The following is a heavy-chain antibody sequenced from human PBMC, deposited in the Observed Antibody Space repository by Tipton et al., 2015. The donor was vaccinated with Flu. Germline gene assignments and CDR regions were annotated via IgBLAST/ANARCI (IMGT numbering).Heavy chain of an antibody. CDR2: IKEDGSEK. CDR3: ARHIATSF. V-gene: IGHV3-7*01. CDR1: GFTFSDSW. Sequence: LSLTCATSGFTFSDSWMTWVRQTPGRGLEWVANIKEDGSEKYYGDSVKGRFTISRDNAKNSLYLQMNGLRAEDTAVYYCARHIATSFWGQGALVTISS. J-gene: IGHJ4*02. D-gene: IGHD6-13*01.